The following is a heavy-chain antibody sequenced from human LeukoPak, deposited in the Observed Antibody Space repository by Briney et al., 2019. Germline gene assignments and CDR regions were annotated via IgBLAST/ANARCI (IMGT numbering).Heavy chain of an antibody. J-gene: IGHJ4*02. Sequence: ASVKVSRKASGYTFTGYYMHWVRQAPGQGLEWMGRINPNSGGTNYAQKFQGRVTTTRDTSISTAYMELSRLKSDDTAVYYCAIGGTYSGSYYGGVGYWGQGTLVTVSS. CDR2: INPNSGGT. D-gene: IGHD1-26*01. CDR1: GYTFTGYY. V-gene: IGHV1-2*06. CDR3: AIGGTYSGSYYGGVGY.